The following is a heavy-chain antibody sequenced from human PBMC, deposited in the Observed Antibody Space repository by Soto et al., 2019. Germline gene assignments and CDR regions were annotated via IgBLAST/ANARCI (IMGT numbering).Heavy chain of an antibody. CDR2: IWYDGSNK. CDR1: GSTFSAYG. V-gene: IGHV3-33*01. CDR3: ARDRRDTGDYNVFQH. D-gene: IGHD4-17*01. Sequence: QVQLVESGGGVVQPGTSLRLSCAASGSTFSAYGMHWVRQAPGKGLEWVALIWYDGSNKYYADSVKGRFTISRDNSKNTLYLQMNSLRVEDTAMYYCARDRRDTGDYNVFQHWGQGTLATVSS. J-gene: IGHJ1*01.